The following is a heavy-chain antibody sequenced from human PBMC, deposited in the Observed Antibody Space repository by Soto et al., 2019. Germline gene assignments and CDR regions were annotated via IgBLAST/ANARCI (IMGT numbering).Heavy chain of an antibody. CDR2: FDPEDGET. Sequence: QVQLVQSGAEVKKPGASVKVSCKVSGYTLTELSMHWVRQAPGKGLEWMGGFDPEDGETIYAQKFQGRVTMTEDTSTDTAYMELSSLRYEDTAVYYCATDGGPLTVVISHSKYFQHWGQGTLVTVSS. J-gene: IGHJ1*01. V-gene: IGHV1-24*01. CDR1: GYTLTELS. D-gene: IGHD2-21*01. CDR3: ATDGGPLTVVISHSKYFQH.